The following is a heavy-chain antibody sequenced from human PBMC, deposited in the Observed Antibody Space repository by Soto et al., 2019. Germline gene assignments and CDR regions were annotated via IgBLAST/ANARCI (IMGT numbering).Heavy chain of an antibody. V-gene: IGHV1-46*01. CDR3: ARVGGCYYDSSGSVACDNWFDP. J-gene: IGHJ5*02. D-gene: IGHD3-22*01. Sequence: ASVKVSCKASGYTFTNYYMHWVRQAPGQGLEWMGLINPSGGSTNYAQKLQGRVTMTTDTSTSTAYMELRSLRSDDTAVYYCARVGGCYYDSSGSVACDNWFDPWGQGTLVTVSS. CDR1: GYTFTNYY. CDR2: INPSGGST.